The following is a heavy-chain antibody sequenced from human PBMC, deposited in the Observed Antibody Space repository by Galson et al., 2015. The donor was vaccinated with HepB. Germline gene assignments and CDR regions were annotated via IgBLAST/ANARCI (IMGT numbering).Heavy chain of an antibody. V-gene: IGHV3-48*01. CDR2: VSSGSTGR. CDR1: GFSFTSHS. Sequence: SLGLSCAASGFSFTSHSMNWVRQAPGKGLEWVSYVSSGSTGRYYADSVRGRFTISRDNAKNSLYLHMKGLRAEDTAVYYCARNPSSYDYYSMDVWGQGTTVTVSS. CDR3: ARNPSSYDYYSMDV. J-gene: IGHJ6*02.